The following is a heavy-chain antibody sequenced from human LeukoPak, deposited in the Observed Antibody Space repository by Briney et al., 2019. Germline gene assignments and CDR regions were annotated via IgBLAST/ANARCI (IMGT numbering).Heavy chain of an antibody. D-gene: IGHD2-8*01. Sequence: GGSLRLSCAASGFTFGRSAMTWVRQAPGKGLEWVSSISSSSSYIYYADSVKGRFTISRDNAKNSLYLQMNSLRAEDTAVYYCARDQVYGVSDPFDPWGQGTLVTVSS. V-gene: IGHV3-21*01. J-gene: IGHJ5*02. CDR3: ARDQVYGVSDPFDP. CDR2: ISSSSSYI. CDR1: GFTFGRSA.